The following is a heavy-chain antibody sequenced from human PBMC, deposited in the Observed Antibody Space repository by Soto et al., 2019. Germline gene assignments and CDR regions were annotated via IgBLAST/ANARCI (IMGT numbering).Heavy chain of an antibody. J-gene: IGHJ3*01. Sequence: EVQLVESGGGLVQPGGSLRISCAVSGFTFSSSEMYWVRQAPGKGLEWISYIHPSGQPIFYSASVKGRFTISRDNANNSLFLQMNSLRAEDTAVYYCAIRASRWGQGTMVTVSS. CDR1: GFTFSSSE. CDR3: AIRASR. D-gene: IGHD1-26*01. V-gene: IGHV3-48*03. CDR2: IHPSGQPI.